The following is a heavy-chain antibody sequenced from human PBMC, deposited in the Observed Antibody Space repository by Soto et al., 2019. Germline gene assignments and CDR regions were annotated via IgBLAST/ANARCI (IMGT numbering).Heavy chain of an antibody. CDR1: GFTFSSFG. V-gene: IGHV3-30*18. Sequence: GGSRRLSWAASGFTFSSFGMHWVRQVPGKGLEWMALISYDGSKKYYADSVKGRFTISRDKSKNTLYLQMNSLRVEDTAVYYCAKDRGWSSADLDYWGQGTLVTVSS. J-gene: IGHJ4*02. D-gene: IGHD6-19*01. CDR3: AKDRGWSSADLDY. CDR2: ISYDGSKK.